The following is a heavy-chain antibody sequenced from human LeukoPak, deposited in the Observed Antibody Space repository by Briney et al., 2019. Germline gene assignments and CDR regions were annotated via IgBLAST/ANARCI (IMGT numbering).Heavy chain of an antibody. CDR2: ISYDGSNK. J-gene: IGHJ4*02. D-gene: IGHD2-8*01. CDR1: EFTLSSYA. Sequence: PGGSLRLSCAASEFTLSSYAMHWVRQAPGKGLEWAAVISYDGSNKYYADSVKGRFTISRDNSKNTLYLQMNSLRAEDTAVYYRARDFVMVYAITLVDYWGQETLVTVSS. CDR3: ARDFVMVYAITLVDY. V-gene: IGHV3-30-3*01.